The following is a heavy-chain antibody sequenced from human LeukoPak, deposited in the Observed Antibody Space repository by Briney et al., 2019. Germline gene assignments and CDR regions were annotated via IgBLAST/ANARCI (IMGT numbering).Heavy chain of an antibody. CDR3: ARAAEGVRFLEWLPGWYFDL. D-gene: IGHD3-3*01. J-gene: IGHJ2*01. Sequence: SETLSLTCTVSGGSISSGDYYWSWLRQPPGKGLEWIGYIYYSGSTYYNPSLKSRVTISVDTSKNQFSLKLSSVTAADTAVYYCARAAEGVRFLEWLPGWYFDLWGRGTLVTVSS. CDR1: GGSISSGDYY. V-gene: IGHV4-30-4*08. CDR2: IYYSGST.